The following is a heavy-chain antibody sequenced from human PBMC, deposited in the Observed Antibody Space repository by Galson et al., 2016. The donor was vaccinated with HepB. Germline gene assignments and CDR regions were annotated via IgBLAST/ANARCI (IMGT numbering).Heavy chain of an antibody. CDR1: GFTFNNYD. J-gene: IGHJ5*02. CDR2: ISFDGRNS. CDR3: ARSAAGRTATTTLA. D-gene: IGHD4-17*01. Sequence: SLRLSCAASGFTFNNYDMQWVRQSPGKGLEWVAGISFDGRNSYYADSVKGRLIISRDSSKKTVYLQMNSLRSKDTAVYYCARSAAGRTATTTLAWGQGILVTVSS. V-gene: IGHV3-30*03.